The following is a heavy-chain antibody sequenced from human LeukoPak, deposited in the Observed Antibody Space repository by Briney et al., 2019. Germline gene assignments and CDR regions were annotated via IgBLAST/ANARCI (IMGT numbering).Heavy chain of an antibody. CDR3: ARAGGYGLIDY. J-gene: IGHJ4*02. Sequence: SETLSLTCAVYGGSFSAYYWSWIRQPPGKGLEWIGEISHSGSTNYNPSLKSRVTISLDTSKNQFSLKVGSMTAADTAVYYCARAGGYGLIDYWGQGTMVTVSS. V-gene: IGHV4-34*01. CDR2: ISHSGST. D-gene: IGHD5-18*01. CDR1: GGSFSAYY.